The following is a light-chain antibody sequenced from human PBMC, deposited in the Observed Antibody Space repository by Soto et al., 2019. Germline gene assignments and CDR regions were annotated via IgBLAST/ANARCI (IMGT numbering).Light chain of an antibody. Sequence: QSVLTQPRSVSGSPGQSVTISCTGTSSDVGGYNYVSWYQQHPGKAPKLMIYDVSKRPSGVPDRFSGSKSGNTASLTISGLQVEYKADYYCCSCAGSYTPFCGGPKVTVL. J-gene: IGLJ2*01. V-gene: IGLV2-11*01. CDR1: SSDVGGYNY. CDR2: DVS. CDR3: CSCAGSYTP.